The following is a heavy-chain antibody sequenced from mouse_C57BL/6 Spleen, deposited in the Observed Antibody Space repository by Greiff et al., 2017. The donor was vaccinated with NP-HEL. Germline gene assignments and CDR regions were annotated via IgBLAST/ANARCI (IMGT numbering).Heavy chain of an antibody. CDR1: GFTFSDAW. CDR3: TRTGTSAMDY. D-gene: IGHD4-1*01. V-gene: IGHV6-6*01. Sequence: EVQVVESGGGLVQPGGSMKLSCAASGFTFSDAWMDWVRQSPEKGLEWVAEIRNKANNHATYYAESVKGRFTISRDDSKSSVYLQMNSLRAEDTGIYYCTRTGTSAMDYWGQGTSVTVSS. CDR2: IRNKANNHAT. J-gene: IGHJ4*01.